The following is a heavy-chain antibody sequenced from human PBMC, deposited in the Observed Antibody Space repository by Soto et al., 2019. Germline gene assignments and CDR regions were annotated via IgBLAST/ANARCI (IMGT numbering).Heavy chain of an antibody. D-gene: IGHD2-15*01. CDR3: ARDLYCSGGSCYYGGFDY. J-gene: IGHJ4*02. Sequence: PSETLSLSCAASGFTVSSNYMSWVRQAPGKGLEWVSVIYSGGSTYYADSVKGGFTISRDNSKNTLYLQMNSLRAEDTAVYYCARDLYCSGGSCYYGGFDYWGQGTLVTVS. CDR1: GFTVSSNY. CDR2: IYSGGST. V-gene: IGHV3-66*01.